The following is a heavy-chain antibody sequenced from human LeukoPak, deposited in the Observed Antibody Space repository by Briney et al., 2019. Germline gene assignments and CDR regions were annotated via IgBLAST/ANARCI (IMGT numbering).Heavy chain of an antibody. CDR1: GVSISHYY. V-gene: IGHV4-4*07. CDR3: ARGQWQIDY. CDR2: IDTSGST. D-gene: IGHD6-19*01. J-gene: IGHJ4*02. Sequence: PSETLSLTCTVSGVSISHYYWTWIRRPAGGGLEWIGRIDTSGSTNYNPSLKSRVTMSSDTSNNQFSLNLMSVDATDTAVYYCARGQWQIDYWGQGILVTVSP.